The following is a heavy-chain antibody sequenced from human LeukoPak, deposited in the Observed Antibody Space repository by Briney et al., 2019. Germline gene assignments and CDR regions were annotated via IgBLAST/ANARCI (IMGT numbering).Heavy chain of an antibody. V-gene: IGHV3-74*01. J-gene: IGHJ4*02. CDR3: ARGPYNYGGNSATGFDY. CDR1: GFTFSSYW. Sequence: GGSLRLSCAASGFTFSSYWMHWVRQAPGKRLVWVSRINSDGSSTTSYADSVKGRFTISRDNAKNTLYLQMNSLRAEDTAVYYCARGPYNYGGNSATGFDYWGQGTLVTVSS. D-gene: IGHD4-23*01. CDR2: INSDGSSTT.